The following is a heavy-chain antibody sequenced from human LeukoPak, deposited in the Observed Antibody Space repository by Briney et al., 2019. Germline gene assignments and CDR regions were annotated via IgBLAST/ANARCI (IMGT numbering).Heavy chain of an antibody. CDR2: FEDGET. V-gene: IGHV1-24*01. D-gene: IGHD4-23*01. CDR3: ATGWQPYSLNY. Sequence: GASAKVSCKVSGYSLSELSMHWVRQAPGKGLEWMGRFEDGETVYSQTFQGRVTMTADTSTATAYLELISLRSDDTAVYYCATGWQPYSLNYWGQGTLVTVSS. CDR1: GYSLSELS. J-gene: IGHJ4*02.